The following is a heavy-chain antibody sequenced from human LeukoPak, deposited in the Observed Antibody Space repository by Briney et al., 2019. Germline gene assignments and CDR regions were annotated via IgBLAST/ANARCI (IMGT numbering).Heavy chain of an antibody. CDR2: ISYDGSNK. Sequence: GGSLRLSCAASGFTFSSYAMHWVRQAPGKGLEWVAVISYDGSNKYYADSVKGRFTISRDNSKNTLYLQMNSLRAEDTAVYYCARGYCSGGSCYYFDYWGQGTLVTVSS. CDR3: ARGYCSGGSCYYFDY. V-gene: IGHV3-30-3*01. D-gene: IGHD2-15*01. CDR1: GFTFSSYA. J-gene: IGHJ4*02.